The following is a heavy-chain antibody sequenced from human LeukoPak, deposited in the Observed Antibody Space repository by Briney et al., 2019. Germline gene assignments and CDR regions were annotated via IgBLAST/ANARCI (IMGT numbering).Heavy chain of an antibody. CDR2: INHSGST. V-gene: IGHV4-34*01. D-gene: IGHD2-15*01. Sequence: PSETLSLTCAVYGGSFSGYYWSWIRQPPGKGLEWIGEINHSGSTNYNPSLKSRVTISVDTSKNQFSLKLSSVTAADTAVYYCARAKRYCSGGSCLLANFDYWGQGTLVTVSS. CDR3: ARAKRYCSGGSCLLANFDY. J-gene: IGHJ4*02. CDR1: GGSFSGYY.